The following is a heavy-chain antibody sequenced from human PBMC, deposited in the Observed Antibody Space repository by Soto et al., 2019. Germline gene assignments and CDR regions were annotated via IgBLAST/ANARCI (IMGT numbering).Heavy chain of an antibody. CDR3: ARDPYDCSGGSCPIYGMDV. CDR2: INPSGGST. D-gene: IGHD2-15*01. V-gene: IGHV1-46*01. CDR1: GYTFTSYY. Sequence: ASVKVSCKASGYTFTSYYMHWVRQAPGQGLEWMGIINPSGGSTSYAQKFQGRVTMTRDTSTSTVYMELSSLRSEDTAVYHCARDPYDCSGGSCPIYGMDVWGQGTTVTVSS. J-gene: IGHJ6*02.